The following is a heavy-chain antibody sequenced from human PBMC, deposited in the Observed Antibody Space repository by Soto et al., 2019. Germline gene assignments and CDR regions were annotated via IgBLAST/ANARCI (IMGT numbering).Heavy chain of an antibody. CDR2: IIPFFNTS. D-gene: IGHD1-26*01. CDR1: GDTFSSYA. CDR3: ARESAYGGKTVAFEY. Sequence: QVQLVQSGAEVKKPGSSVKVSCKASGDTFSSYAISWVRQAPGQGLDWMGGIIPFFNTSNYAQKFQGRVTISADESTSTAYMELSSLRSEDTAMYYCARESAYGGKTVAFEYWGQGTLVTGSS. V-gene: IGHV1-69*01. J-gene: IGHJ4*02.